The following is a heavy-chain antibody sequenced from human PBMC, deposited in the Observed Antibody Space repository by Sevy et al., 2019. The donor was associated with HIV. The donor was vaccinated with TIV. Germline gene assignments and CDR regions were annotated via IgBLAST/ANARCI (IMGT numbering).Heavy chain of an antibody. V-gene: IGHV3-74*01. CDR2: INGDASYT. Sequence: GGSLRLSCAASGFTFSSNWMHWVRQAPGKGLVWVSRINGDASYTNYADSVKGRFTISRDNAKNTVYLQMNSLRAEDTAVYYCARDPSYSNSWYDYWGQGTLVTVSS. CDR1: GFTFSSNW. CDR3: ARDPSYSNSWYDY. D-gene: IGHD6-13*01. J-gene: IGHJ4*02.